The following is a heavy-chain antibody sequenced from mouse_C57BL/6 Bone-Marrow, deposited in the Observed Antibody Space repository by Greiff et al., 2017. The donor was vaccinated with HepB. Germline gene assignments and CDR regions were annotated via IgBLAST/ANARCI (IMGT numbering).Heavy chain of an antibody. V-gene: IGHV1-55*01. CDR3: ARGRAHSNYGDY. CDR2: IYPGSGST. J-gene: IGHJ2*01. Sequence: QVQLQQSGAELVKPGASVKMSCKASGYTFTSYWITWVKQRPGQGLEWIGDIYPGSGSTNYNEKFKSKATLTVDTSSSTAYMQLSSLTSEDSAVYYCARGRAHSNYGDYWGQGTTLTVSS. D-gene: IGHD2-5*01. CDR1: GYTFTSYW.